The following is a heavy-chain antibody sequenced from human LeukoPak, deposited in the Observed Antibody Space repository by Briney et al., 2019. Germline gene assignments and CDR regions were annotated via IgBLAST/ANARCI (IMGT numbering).Heavy chain of an antibody. Sequence: RSETLSLTCNVFGDSMNNYYWSWIRQPPGKGLEWIGNINDSGSTNSNPSLKSRATISVDMSRKHFFLDLSSVTAADTAVYYCARRSYYSGSGSPPRYWGQGTLVTVSS. CDR1: GDSMNNYY. CDR2: INDSGST. V-gene: IGHV4-59*12. J-gene: IGHJ4*02. D-gene: IGHD3-10*01. CDR3: ARRSYYSGSGSPPRY.